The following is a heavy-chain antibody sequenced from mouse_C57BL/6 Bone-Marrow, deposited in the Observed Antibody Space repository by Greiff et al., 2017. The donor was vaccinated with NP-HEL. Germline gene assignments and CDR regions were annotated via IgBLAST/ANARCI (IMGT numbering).Heavy chain of an antibody. J-gene: IGHJ4*01. Sequence: QVQLQQSGAELVRPGASVKLSCKASGYTFTDYYINWVKQRPGQGLEWIARIYPGSGNTYYNEKFKGKATLTAEKSSSTAYMQLSSLTSEDSAVYFCARAITTVVATFFYYAMDYWGQGTSVTVSS. CDR3: ARAITTVVATFFYYAMDY. CDR2: IYPGSGNT. V-gene: IGHV1-76*01. CDR1: GYTFTDYY. D-gene: IGHD1-1*01.